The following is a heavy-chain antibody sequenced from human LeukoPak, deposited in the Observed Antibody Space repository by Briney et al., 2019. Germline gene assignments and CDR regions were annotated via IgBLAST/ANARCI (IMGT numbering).Heavy chain of an antibody. CDR3: ARQTYDSTYRDY. J-gene: IGHJ4*02. Sequence: PSETLSLTCTVSGGSISSGDYYWSWIRQPPGKGLEWIGYIYYSGSTYYNPSLKSRVTISVDTSKNQFSLKLSSVTAADTAVYYCARQTYDSTYRDYWGQGTLVTVSS. D-gene: IGHD3-22*01. V-gene: IGHV4-30-4*01. CDR1: GGSISSGDYY. CDR2: IYYSGST.